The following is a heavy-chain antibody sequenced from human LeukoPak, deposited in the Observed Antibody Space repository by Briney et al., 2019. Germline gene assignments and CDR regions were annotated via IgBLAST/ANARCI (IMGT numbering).Heavy chain of an antibody. CDR2: ISAYNGNT. J-gene: IGHJ3*02. V-gene: IGHV1-18*01. CDR1: GYTFTSYG. D-gene: IGHD6-19*01. Sequence: ASVKVSCKASGYTFTSYGISWVRQAPGQGLEWMGWISAYNGNTNYAQKLQGRVTMTTDTSTSTAYMELRSLRSDVTAVYYCARWSPSIAVAGTVAFDIWGQGTMVTVSS. CDR3: ARWSPSIAVAGTVAFDI.